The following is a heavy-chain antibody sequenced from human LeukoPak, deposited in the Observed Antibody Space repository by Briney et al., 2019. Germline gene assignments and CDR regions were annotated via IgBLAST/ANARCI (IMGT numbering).Heavy chain of an antibody. D-gene: IGHD7-27*01. CDR1: GGSISSSSYS. CDR2: IFYSGST. Sequence: SETLSLTCTVSGGSISSSSYSWGWIRQPPGKGLDWIGSIFYSGSTYYNPSLKSRATISVDTSKNQFSLKLSSASAADTAVYYCARRLLTGVNWFDPWGQGTLVTVSS. J-gene: IGHJ5*02. V-gene: IGHV4-39*01. CDR3: ARRLLTGVNWFDP.